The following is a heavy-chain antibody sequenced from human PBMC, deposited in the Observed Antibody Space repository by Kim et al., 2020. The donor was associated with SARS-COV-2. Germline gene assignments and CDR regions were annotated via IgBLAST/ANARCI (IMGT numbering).Heavy chain of an antibody. CDR1: GFTFSSYG. J-gene: IGHJ4*02. Sequence: GGSLRLSCAASGFTFSSYGMHWVRQAPGKGLEGVAVIWYDGSNKYYADSVKGRFTISRDNSKNTLYLQMNSLRAEDTAVYYCARDVLLWFGDHSWLIDYWGQGTLVTVSS. CDR3: ARDVLLWFGDHSWLIDY. CDR2: IWYDGSNK. D-gene: IGHD3-10*01. V-gene: IGHV3-33*01.